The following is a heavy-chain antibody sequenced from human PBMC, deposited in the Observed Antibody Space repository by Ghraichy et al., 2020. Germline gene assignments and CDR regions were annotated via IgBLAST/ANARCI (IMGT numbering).Heavy chain of an antibody. CDR2: INPSGGST. CDR3: AANRVVVPDTYYYSYGMDV. CDR1: GYTFTSYY. J-gene: IGHJ6*02. V-gene: IGHV1-46*03. Sequence: ASVKVSCKASGYTFTSYYMNWVRQAPGQGLEWMGIINPSGGSTSYAQKFQGRVTMTRDTSTSTVSMELSSLRSEDTAVYYCAANRVVVPDTYYYSYGMDVWGQGTTVTVSS. D-gene: IGHD2-2*01.